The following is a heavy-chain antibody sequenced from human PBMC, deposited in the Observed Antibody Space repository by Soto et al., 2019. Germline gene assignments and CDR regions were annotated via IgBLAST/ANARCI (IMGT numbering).Heavy chain of an antibody. CDR2: LSWDSGVI. CDR1: GFSLDHYA. D-gene: IGHD2-15*01. J-gene: IGHJ4*02. CDR3: VKDNVGVYCSGGSCYFDY. V-gene: IGHV3-9*01. Sequence: EVHLVESGGGLAQPGRSLRLSCVASGFSLDHYAMHWVRQAPGKGLEWVSGLSWDSGVIDYAESVRGRFTLSRDNAKKSLSLQMTSLRAEDTALYYCVKDNVGVYCSGGSCYFDYWGQGSLVTVSS.